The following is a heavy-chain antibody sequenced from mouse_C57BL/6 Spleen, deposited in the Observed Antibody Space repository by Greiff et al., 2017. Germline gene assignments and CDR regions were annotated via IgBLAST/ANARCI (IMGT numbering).Heavy chain of an antibody. Sequence: VKLMESGAELVRPGSSVKLSCKASGYTFTSYWMDWVKQRPGQGLEWIGNIYPSDSETHYNQKFKDKATLTVDKSSSTAYMQLSSLTSEDSAVYYCARGYGPLPHYVDYWGQGTTLTVSS. D-gene: IGHD1-2*01. CDR1: GYTFTSYW. CDR2: IYPSDSET. CDR3: ARGYGPLPHYVDY. V-gene: IGHV1-61*01. J-gene: IGHJ2*01.